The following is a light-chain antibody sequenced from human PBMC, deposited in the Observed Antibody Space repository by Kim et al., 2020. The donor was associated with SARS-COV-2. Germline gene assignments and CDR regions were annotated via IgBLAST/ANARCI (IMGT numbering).Light chain of an antibody. CDR3: QQFKNYPRT. CDR2: DVS. Sequence: DRVTITCRASQDITTALAWYQQKPGKTPKLLMYDVSTLESGVPSRFSGSGSGTDFTLTIGSLQPEDFATYYCQQFKNYPRTFGQGTKVDIK. V-gene: IGKV1D-13*01. J-gene: IGKJ1*01. CDR1: QDITTA.